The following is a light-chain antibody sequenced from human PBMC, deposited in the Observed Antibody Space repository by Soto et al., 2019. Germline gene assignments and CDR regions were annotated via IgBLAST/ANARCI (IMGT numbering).Light chain of an antibody. V-gene: IGKV1-17*03. CDR3: LQYNSYPFT. J-gene: IGKJ4*01. Sequence: DIQMTQSPSAMSASLGDRVTITCRASQGISNSLAWFQQKPGKVPKRLIYGASTLQSGAPSRFSGSASGAAFTLTISSLQPEDFATYHCLQYNSYPFTFGGGTKVDIK. CDR1: QGISNS. CDR2: GAS.